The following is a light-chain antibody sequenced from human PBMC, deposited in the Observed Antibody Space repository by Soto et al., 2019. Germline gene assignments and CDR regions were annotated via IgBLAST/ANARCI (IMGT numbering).Light chain of an antibody. CDR3: SSYRSSSTVYV. Sequence: QSALTQPASVSGSPGQSITISCTGTSSDVGGYNYVSWYQQHPGEAPKLLIYDVSNRPSGVSNRFSGSKSGNTASLTISGRQAEDEADYYCSSYRSSSTVYVFGTGTKLTVL. V-gene: IGLV2-14*01. J-gene: IGLJ1*01. CDR1: SSDVGGYNY. CDR2: DVS.